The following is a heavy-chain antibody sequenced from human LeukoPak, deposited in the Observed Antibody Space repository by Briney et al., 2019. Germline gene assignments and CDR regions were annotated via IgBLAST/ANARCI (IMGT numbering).Heavy chain of an antibody. Sequence: GGALKLLLEASGFTFSHFVMHWVGQAPGKGLGCVAFIRYDGSNKYYADSVKGRFTISRDNSKNTLYLQMNSLRAEDTAVYYCAKLIAADFDYWGQGTLVTVSS. V-gene: IGHV3-30*02. CDR2: IRYDGSNK. D-gene: IGHD6-13*01. J-gene: IGHJ4*02. CDR3: AKLIAADFDY. CDR1: GFTFSHFV.